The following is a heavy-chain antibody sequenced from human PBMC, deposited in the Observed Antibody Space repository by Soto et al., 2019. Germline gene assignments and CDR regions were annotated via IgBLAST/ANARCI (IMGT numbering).Heavy chain of an antibody. CDR2: IKPSGGST. V-gene: IGHV1-46*01. Sequence: QVQLVQSGAEVKKPGASVKVSCKASGYTFTSYYMHWVRQAPGQGLEWMGIIKPSGGSTSYAQKFQERVTMIRDTSTSTVYMELSSLRSEDTAVYYCARDAKRAAAALSGYYYYYGMDVWGQGTAVTVSS. J-gene: IGHJ6*02. D-gene: IGHD6-13*01. CDR1: GYTFTSYY. CDR3: ARDAKRAAAALSGYYYYYGMDV.